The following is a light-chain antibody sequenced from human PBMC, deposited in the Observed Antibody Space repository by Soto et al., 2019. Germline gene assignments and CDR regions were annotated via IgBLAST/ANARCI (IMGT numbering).Light chain of an antibody. CDR2: GNS. V-gene: IGLV1-40*01. CDR1: SSNMGAGYD. J-gene: IGLJ3*02. Sequence: QSVLTQPPSVSGAPGQRVTISCTGTSSNMGAGYDVPWYQQFQGTAPKLLIYGNSNRPSGVPDRFSGSKSGTSASLAITGLQAEDEADYYCQSYDSNLSGVVFGGGTKLTVL. CDR3: QSYDSNLSGVV.